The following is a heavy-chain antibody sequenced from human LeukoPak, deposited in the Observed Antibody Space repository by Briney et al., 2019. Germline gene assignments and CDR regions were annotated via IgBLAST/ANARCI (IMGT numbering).Heavy chain of an antibody. D-gene: IGHD3-10*01. CDR2: ISSSSSYI. CDR3: AKRYFGNYYFDY. CDR1: GFTFSSYS. V-gene: IGHV3-21*04. Sequence: GGSLRLSCAASGFTFSSYSMNWVRQAPGKGLEWVSSISSSSSYIYYADSVKGRFTISRDNAKNSLYLQMNSLRAEDMAVYYCAKRYFGNYYFDYWGQGALVTVSS. J-gene: IGHJ4*02.